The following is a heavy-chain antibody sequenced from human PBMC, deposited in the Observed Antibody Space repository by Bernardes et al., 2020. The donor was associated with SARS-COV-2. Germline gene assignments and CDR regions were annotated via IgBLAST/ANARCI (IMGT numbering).Heavy chain of an antibody. CDR2: ISSSRGYI. Sequence: GGSLRLSCAASGFTFSTYSMSWVRQAPGKGLEWVASISSSRGYIYYADSVKGRFTISRDNGKNSLYLQMNSLRAEDTAVYYCARSQDGDVWFRDGLDYWALGTLVTASS. J-gene: IGHJ4*02. CDR1: GFTFSTYS. D-gene: IGHD3-10*01. V-gene: IGHV3-21*01. CDR3: ARSQDGDVWFRDGLDY.